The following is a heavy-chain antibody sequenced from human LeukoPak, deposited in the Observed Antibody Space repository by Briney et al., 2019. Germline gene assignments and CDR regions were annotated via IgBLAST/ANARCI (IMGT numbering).Heavy chain of an antibody. V-gene: IGHV4-34*01. CDR3: ATGFGGSGYDSGGY. D-gene: IGHD5-12*01. Sequence: PSETLSLTCAVYGGSFSGYYWSWIRQPPGKGLEWIGEINHSGSTNYNPSLKSRVTISVDTSKNQFSLKLSSVTAADTAVYYCATGFGGSGYDSGGYWGQGTLVTVSS. CDR2: INHSGST. CDR1: GGSFSGYY. J-gene: IGHJ4*02.